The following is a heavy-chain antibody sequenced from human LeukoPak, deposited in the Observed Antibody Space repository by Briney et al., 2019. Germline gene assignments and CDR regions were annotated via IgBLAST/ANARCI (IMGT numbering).Heavy chain of an antibody. CDR2: INPSGGST. V-gene: IGHV1-46*01. D-gene: IGHD3-9*01. CDR1: GYTFTTYY. J-gene: IGHJ5*02. Sequence: ASVKVSCKASGYTFTTYYIHWVRQAPGQGLEWMGIINPSGGSTSYAQKFQDRVTMTRDTSTSTVYMELSSLRSEDTAVYYCAREHFDWLSVSKINCFDPWGQGTLVTVSS. CDR3: AREHFDWLSVSKINCFDP.